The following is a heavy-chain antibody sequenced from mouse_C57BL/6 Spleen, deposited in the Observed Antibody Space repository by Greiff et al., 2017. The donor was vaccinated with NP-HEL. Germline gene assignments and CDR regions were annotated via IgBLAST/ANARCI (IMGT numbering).Heavy chain of an antibody. CDR3: ARLSYYGSSYYAMDY. D-gene: IGHD1-1*01. Sequence: VQLQQPGAELVKPGASVKLSCKASGYTFTSYWMQWVKQRPGQGLEWIGEIDPSDRYTNYNQKFKGKATLTVDTSSSTAYMQLSSLTSEDSAVYYCARLSYYGSSYYAMDYWGQGTSVTVSS. V-gene: IGHV1-50*01. CDR1: GYTFTSYW. J-gene: IGHJ4*01. CDR2: IDPSDRYT.